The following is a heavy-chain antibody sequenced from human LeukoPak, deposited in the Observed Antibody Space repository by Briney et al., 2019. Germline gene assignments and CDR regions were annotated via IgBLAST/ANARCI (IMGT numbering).Heavy chain of an antibody. CDR2: INADGSGT. J-gene: IGHJ6*03. CDR3: ARGEYNYGYNYYYMDV. Sequence: GGSLRLSCAASRFTFSNYWMHWVRQAPGKGLVWVSRINADGSGTNYADSVKGRFTISRDNAKNTLYLQMNSLGAEDTAVYYCARGEYNYGYNYYYMDVWGKGTTVTVSS. D-gene: IGHD5-18*01. CDR1: RFTFSNYW. V-gene: IGHV3-74*01.